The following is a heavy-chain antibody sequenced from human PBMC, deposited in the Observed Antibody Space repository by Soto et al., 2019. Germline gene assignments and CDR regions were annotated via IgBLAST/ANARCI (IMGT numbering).Heavy chain of an antibody. CDR2: ISGGGINT. Sequence: PRGYLRLSCAASGFTFSSYALTWVRQAPGKGLEWVSVISGGGINTLYADSVKGRFTISRDNSKNTLYLQMNSLRADDTAVYYCDTVGSANYFDHWGQGTLVTVSS. D-gene: IGHD6-25*01. CDR1: GFTFSSYA. V-gene: IGHV3-23*01. J-gene: IGHJ4*02. CDR3: DTVGSANYFDH.